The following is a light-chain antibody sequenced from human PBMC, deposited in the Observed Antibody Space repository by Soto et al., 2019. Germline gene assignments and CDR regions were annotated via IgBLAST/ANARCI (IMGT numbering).Light chain of an antibody. J-gene: IGKJ3*01. Sequence: EIVLTQSPGTLSLSPGERATISCRVSQSINSRYLAWYQQQPGQAPRLLIDGASSRATDIPDRFSGSVSGADFTLTMSRLEPDDFAVYYCQQFGSSPGFIFGPGTKVDI. CDR1: QSINSRY. CDR3: QQFGSSPGFI. V-gene: IGKV3-20*01. CDR2: GAS.